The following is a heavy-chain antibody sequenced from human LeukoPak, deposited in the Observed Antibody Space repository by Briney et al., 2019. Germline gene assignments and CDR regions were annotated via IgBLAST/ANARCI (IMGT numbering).Heavy chain of an antibody. CDR3: ARSAAGRLFDP. CDR1: GFTVSSNY. CDR2: IYSGGTT. Sequence: GGSLRLSCAASGFTVSSNYMSWVRQAPGKGLEWVSVIYSGGTTYYADSVKGRFTISRDNSKSTLYLQMNSLRAEDTAVYYCARSAAGRLFDPWGQGTLVTVSS. J-gene: IGHJ5*02. D-gene: IGHD6-13*01. V-gene: IGHV3-66*01.